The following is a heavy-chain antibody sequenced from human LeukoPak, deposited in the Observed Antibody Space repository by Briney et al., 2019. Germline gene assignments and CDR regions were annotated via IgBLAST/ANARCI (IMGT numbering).Heavy chain of an antibody. CDR1: GYRFTSYW. D-gene: IGHD3-10*01. J-gene: IGHJ4*02. Sequence: GGALKISFKGSGYRFTSYWIGWVRPRPGKGVEWMGIIYPGDCDTRYSPSFQGQVTISADKSISTAYLQWSSLKASDTAMYYCARPPTFDYWGQGTLVTVSS. CDR3: ARPPTFDY. CDR2: IYPGDCDT. V-gene: IGHV5-51*01.